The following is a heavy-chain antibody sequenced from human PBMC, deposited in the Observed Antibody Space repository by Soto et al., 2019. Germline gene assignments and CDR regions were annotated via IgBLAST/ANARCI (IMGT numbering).Heavy chain of an antibody. CDR2: TSSDGSNK. J-gene: IGHJ4*02. V-gene: IGHV3-30-3*01. D-gene: IGHD6-19*01. CDR3: TSDRRSSGWWYFDF. CDR1: GFTLSNYG. Sequence: QVQLVESGGGVVQPGRSLRLSCAASGFTLSNYGMHWVRQAPGKGLEWVAVTSSDGSNKFYSDSVKGRFTISGDNSKNTLYLQMNSLRVDDTAIYYCTSDRRSSGWWYFDFWGQGTLVTVSS.